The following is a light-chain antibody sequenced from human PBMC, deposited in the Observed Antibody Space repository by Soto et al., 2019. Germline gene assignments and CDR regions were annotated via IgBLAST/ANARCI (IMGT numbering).Light chain of an antibody. CDR1: SSDIGSYDY. CDR2: EVI. CDR3: SSFTSTSTRL. V-gene: IGLV2-14*01. J-gene: IGLJ1*01. Sequence: QSALTQPASVSGSPGQSITISCTGTSSDIGSYDYVSWYQQHPGKAPNLIIYEVIDRPSGVSNRFSGSKSGNTASLTISGLQAEDEADYYCSSFTSTSTRLFGSGTKVTVL.